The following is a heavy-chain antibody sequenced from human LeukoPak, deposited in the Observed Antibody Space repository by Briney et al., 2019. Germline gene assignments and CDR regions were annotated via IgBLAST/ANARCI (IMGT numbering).Heavy chain of an antibody. D-gene: IGHD3-10*01. V-gene: IGHV1-3*01. CDR1: GYTFTSYA. Sequence: ASVKVSCKASGYTFTSYAMHWVRQAPGQRLEWMGWINAGNGNTKYSQKFQGRVTITRDTSANTAYMELSSLRSEDTAVYYCATSARFGELPNFDYWGQGTLVTVSS. CDR2: INAGNGNT. CDR3: ATSARFGELPNFDY. J-gene: IGHJ4*02.